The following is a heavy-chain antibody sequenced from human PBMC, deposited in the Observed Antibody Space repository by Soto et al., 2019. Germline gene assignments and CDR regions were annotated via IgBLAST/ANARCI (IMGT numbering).Heavy chain of an antibody. CDR1: DDSIKSGGYY. Sequence: SETLSLTCTVSDDSIKSGGYYWSWIRQHPGKGLEWISFIYNSGTTYYNPSLMSRVLSSIDKSHNQFSLKVSSVTAADTAVYFCARGPGVVLSGTEDVINSHCDSWGRGAMVTFAS. V-gene: IGHV4-31*03. CDR2: IYNSGTT. CDR3: ARGPGVVLSGTEDVINSHCDS. J-gene: IGHJ4*02. D-gene: IGHD6-13*01.